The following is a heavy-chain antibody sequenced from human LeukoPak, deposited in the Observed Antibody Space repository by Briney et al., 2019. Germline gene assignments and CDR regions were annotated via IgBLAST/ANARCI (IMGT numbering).Heavy chain of an antibody. CDR2: INPNSGGT. D-gene: IGHD3-3*01. J-gene: IGHJ6*03. Sequence: ASVKVSCKASGYTFTCYYMHWVRQAPGQGLEWMGWINPNSGGTNYAQKFQGRVTMTRDTSISTAYMELSRLRSDDTAVYYCARDRVVFWSGYPQNMDVWGKGTTVTVSS. V-gene: IGHV1-2*02. CDR1: GYTFTCYY. CDR3: ARDRVVFWSGYPQNMDV.